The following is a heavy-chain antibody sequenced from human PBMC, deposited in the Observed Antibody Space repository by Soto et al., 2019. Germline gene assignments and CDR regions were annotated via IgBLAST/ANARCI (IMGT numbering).Heavy chain of an antibody. Sequence: AETRARSCTVSGVSMTSSYWSWIRQSSGKVLEWIGYVYYSGSTNYNPSLKSRVNISVDTSKNQFSLKLRSVTAADTAVYYCVRGYYESRGQSHTFDIWGQGTMVT. J-gene: IGHJ3*02. CDR1: GVSMTSSY. V-gene: IGHV4-59*01. CDR3: VRGYYESRGQSHTFDI. CDR2: VYYSGST. D-gene: IGHD3-22*01.